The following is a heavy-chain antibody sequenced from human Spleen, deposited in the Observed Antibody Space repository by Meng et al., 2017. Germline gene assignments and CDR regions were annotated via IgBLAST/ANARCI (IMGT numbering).Heavy chain of an antibody. CDR2: IYYSGTT. Sequence: QVQLQESGPGLVKPSPPLSPTCTVSGGSITSGSYYWSWIRQHPGKGLEWIGYIYYSGTTFYNPSLKSRITISLDTSKNQFSLNLNSVTAADTAVYYCARVTRVWRGWFDPWGQGNLVTVSS. CDR1: GGSITSGSYY. J-gene: IGHJ5*02. D-gene: IGHD3-10*01. V-gene: IGHV4-31*03. CDR3: ARVTRVWRGWFDP.